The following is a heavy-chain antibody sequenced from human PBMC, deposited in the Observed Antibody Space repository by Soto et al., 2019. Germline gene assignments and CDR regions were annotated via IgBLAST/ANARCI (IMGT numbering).Heavy chain of an antibody. Sequence: EEQLVESGGGLVQPGGSLRLSCAASGFTFSSYWMHWVRQAPGKGLVWVSRINPGGSITAYADSVKGRFTISRDNAKNTLYLQMNTLRGDDTAVYYCARVPTGKYGVWNCWGQGTLVTVSS. V-gene: IGHV3-74*01. CDR2: INPGGSIT. D-gene: IGHD3-3*01. CDR3: ARVPTGKYGVWNC. CDR1: GFTFSSYW. J-gene: IGHJ4*02.